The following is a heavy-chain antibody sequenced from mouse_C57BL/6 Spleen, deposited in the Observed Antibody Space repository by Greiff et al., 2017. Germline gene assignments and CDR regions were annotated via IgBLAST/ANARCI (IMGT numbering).Heavy chain of an antibody. V-gene: IGHV1-69*01. CDR2: IDPSDSYT. CDR1: GYTFTSYW. D-gene: IGHD1-1*01. Sequence: QVQLQQSGAELVMPGASVKLSCKASGYTFTSYWMHWVQQRPGQGLEWIGEIDPSDSYTNYNQKFKGKSTLTVDKSSSTAYMQLSSLTSEDSAVYYCARVYYGSWYFDVWGTGTTVTVSS. J-gene: IGHJ1*03. CDR3: ARVYYGSWYFDV.